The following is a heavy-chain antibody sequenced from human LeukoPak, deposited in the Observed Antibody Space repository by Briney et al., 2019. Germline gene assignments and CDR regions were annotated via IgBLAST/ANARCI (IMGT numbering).Heavy chain of an antibody. CDR1: GGTFSSYA. V-gene: IGHV1-69*13. D-gene: IGHD6-13*01. CDR2: IIPIFGTA. CDR3: ASYSSRPREKYYYYGMDV. Sequence: ASVKVPCKASGGTFSSYAISWVRQAPGQGLEWMGGIIPIFGTANYAQKFQGRVTITADESTSTAYMELSSLRSEDTAVYYCASYSSRPREKYYYYGMDVWGQGTTVTVSS. J-gene: IGHJ6*02.